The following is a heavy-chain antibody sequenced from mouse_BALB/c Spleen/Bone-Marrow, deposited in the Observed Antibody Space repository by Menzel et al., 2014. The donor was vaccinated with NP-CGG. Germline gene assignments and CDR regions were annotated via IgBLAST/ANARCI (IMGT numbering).Heavy chain of an antibody. CDR2: IWGDGGT. CDR3: ARDDFDV. V-gene: IGHV2-6-7*01. J-gene: IGHJ1*01. CDR1: GFSLTGYG. Sequence: VQLVESGPGLVSPSQSLSITCTVSGFSLTGYGVNWVRQPPGKGLEWLGMIWGDGGTDYNSALKSRLSISKDNSKSQVFLKMNSLQTDDTXXXYXARDDFDVWGAGTTVTVSS.